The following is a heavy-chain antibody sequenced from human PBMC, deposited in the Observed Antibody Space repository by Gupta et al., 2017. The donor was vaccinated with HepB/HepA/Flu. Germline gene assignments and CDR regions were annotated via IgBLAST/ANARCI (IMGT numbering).Heavy chain of an antibody. CDR3: AKDETAQLDY. CDR1: GADFNNYV. J-gene: IGHJ4*02. V-gene: IGHV1-69*06. Sequence: QVQLVQSGAEVRKPGSSVKVSCKASGADFNNYVISWVRQAPGQGLEWMGGIIPIFGRTHYAQKFQDRVTIIADKSTSTVYMELRSLTFEDTALYYCAKDETAQLDYWGQGTLVTVSS. CDR2: IIPIFGRT.